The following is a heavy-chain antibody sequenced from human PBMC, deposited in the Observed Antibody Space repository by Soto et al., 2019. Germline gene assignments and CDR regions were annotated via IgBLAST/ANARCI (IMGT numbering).Heavy chain of an antibody. J-gene: IGHJ5*02. Sequence: PSETLSLTCTVSGGSISSGGYYWSWIRHHPGKGLECIGYIFYTGSTYYNPTLKSRVTMSVDTSKRQFSLNLSSLTAADTAVYYCARVPGPWGQGTLVTVSS. CDR3: ARVPGP. CDR1: GGSISSGGYY. V-gene: IGHV4-31*03. CDR2: IFYTGST.